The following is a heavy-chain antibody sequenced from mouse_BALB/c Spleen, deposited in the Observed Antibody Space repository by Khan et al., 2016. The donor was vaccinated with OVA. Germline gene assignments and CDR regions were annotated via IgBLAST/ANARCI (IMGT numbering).Heavy chain of an antibody. CDR2: IYPGSDST. V-gene: IGHV1-77*01. CDR1: GYTFTDYV. J-gene: IGHJ3*01. Sequence: VQLQESGPELVKPGASVKMSCKASGYTFTDYVMNWVKQRNGQGLEWIGQIYPGSDSTYYNEKFKGKATLTADRSSSTAYMQLSNLTSEDSAVYFCARAGWDVFAYWGQGTLVTVPA. D-gene: IGHD4-1*01. CDR3: ARAGWDVFAY.